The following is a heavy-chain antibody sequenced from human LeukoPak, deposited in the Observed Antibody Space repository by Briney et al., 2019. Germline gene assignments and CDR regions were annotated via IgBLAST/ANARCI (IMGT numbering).Heavy chain of an antibody. CDR2: ISGTGSST. D-gene: IGHD2-2*02. CDR3: AKASVAIPQYCNS. CDR1: GFTFGDYA. V-gene: IGHV3-23*01. J-gene: IGHJ5*02. Sequence: GGSLRLSCEASGFTFGDYAMNWVRQAPGKGLEWVSTISGTGSSTYYADSAKGRFTISRDNSKDTLLLQLNSLTAADTAMYFCAKASVAIPQYCNSWGQGTLVTVSS.